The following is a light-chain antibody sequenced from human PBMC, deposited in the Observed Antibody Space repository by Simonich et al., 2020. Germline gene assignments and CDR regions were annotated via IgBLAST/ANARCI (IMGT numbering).Light chain of an antibody. Sequence: QSALTQPASVSGSPGQSITISCTGTRSDVGGYNYVSCYQQPPGKAPKLMIFDVSKRPSGVSNRFSGSKSGNTASLTISGLQAEDEADYYCSSYTSSSTWVFGGGTKLTVL. CDR3: SSYTSSSTWV. CDR1: RSDVGGYNY. J-gene: IGLJ3*02. CDR2: DVS. V-gene: IGLV2-14*01.